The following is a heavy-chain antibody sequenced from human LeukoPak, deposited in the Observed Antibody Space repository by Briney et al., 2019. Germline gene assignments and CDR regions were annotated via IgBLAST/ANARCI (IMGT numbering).Heavy chain of an antibody. CDR3: ARDPRSYSSSYYYYMDV. J-gene: IGHJ6*03. CDR1: GYTFTIYA. D-gene: IGHD6-13*01. V-gene: IGHV7-4-1*02. Sequence: ASVKVSCKASGYTFTIYAMNWVRQAPGQGLEWMGWINTNTGNPTYAQGFTGRFVFPLDTSVSTAYLQISSLKAEDTPVYYCARDPRSYSSSYYYYMDVWGKGTTVTVSS. CDR2: INTNTGNP.